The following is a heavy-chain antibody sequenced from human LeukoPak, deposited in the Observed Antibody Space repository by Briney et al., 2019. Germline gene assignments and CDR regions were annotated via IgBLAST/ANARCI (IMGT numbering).Heavy chain of an antibody. CDR1: GFTFSTYT. CDR2: ISGRSTYI. CDR3: ARGGRCSSTSCRNWIDP. J-gene: IGHJ5*02. D-gene: IGHD2-2*01. Sequence: GGSLRLSCAASGFTFSTYTMNWVRQAPGKGLEWVSLISGRSTYIYYADSVKGRFTISRDNAKNSLYLEMNSLRAEDTAVYYCARGGRCSSTSCRNWIDPWGQGTLVTVSS. V-gene: IGHV3-21*01.